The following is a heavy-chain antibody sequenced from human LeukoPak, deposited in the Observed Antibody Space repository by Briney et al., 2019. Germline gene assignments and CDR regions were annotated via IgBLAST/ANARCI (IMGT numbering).Heavy chain of an antibody. CDR2: IYHSGST. CDR3: ARGSPPITRYGSGSHFDY. Sequence: SETLSLTCAVSGGSISSNNWWSWVRQPPGKGLEWIGEIYHSGSTNYNPSLKSRVTISVDKSKNQFSLKLSSVTAADTAVYYCARGSPPITRYGSGSHFDYWGQGTLVTVSS. J-gene: IGHJ4*02. V-gene: IGHV4-4*02. D-gene: IGHD3-10*01. CDR1: GGSISSNNW.